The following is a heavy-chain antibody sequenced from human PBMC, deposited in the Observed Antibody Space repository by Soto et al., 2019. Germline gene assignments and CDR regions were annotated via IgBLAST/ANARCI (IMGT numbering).Heavy chain of an antibody. J-gene: IGHJ5*02. Sequence: PGGSLRLSCAASGFTFSGHSMHWVRQAPGKGLQWVAVISYEGSNKNYADSVKGRFTISRDNSKNTLYMQINSLRAEDTAVYYCVRGSWNQGDWFDPWGQGTLVTVSS. CDR2: ISYEGSNK. CDR1: GFTFSGHS. CDR3: VRGSWNQGDWFDP. D-gene: IGHD1-1*01. V-gene: IGHV3-30-3*01.